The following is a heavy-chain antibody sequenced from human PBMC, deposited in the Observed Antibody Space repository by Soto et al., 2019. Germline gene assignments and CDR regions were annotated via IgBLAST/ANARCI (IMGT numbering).Heavy chain of an antibody. CDR1: GGTFSSYA. Sequence: QVQLVQSGAEVKKPGSSVKVSCKASGGTFSSYAISWVRQAPGQGLEWMGGIIPIFGTANYAQQFQGRVTITADESTSTAYMQLSSLRSEDTAVYYCALPYYDFWSGLYGMDVWGQGTTVTVSS. D-gene: IGHD3-3*01. J-gene: IGHJ6*02. V-gene: IGHV1-69*01. CDR2: IIPIFGTA. CDR3: ALPYYDFWSGLYGMDV.